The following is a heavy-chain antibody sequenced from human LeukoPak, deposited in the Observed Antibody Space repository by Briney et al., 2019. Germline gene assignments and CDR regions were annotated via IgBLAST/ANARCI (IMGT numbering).Heavy chain of an antibody. CDR3: ARRERLGYSHGRGTLDI. CDR1: GFLVSSNY. D-gene: IGHD5-18*01. V-gene: IGHV3-66*01. J-gene: IGHJ3*02. Sequence: PGGSLRLSCAASGFLVSSNYMGWVRQAPGKGLEWVSFIDSTGSTYYADSVKGRSTISRDNSENTLYLQMSSLRAEDTALYYCARRERLGYSHGRGTLDIWGQGTMVTVSS. CDR2: IDSTGST.